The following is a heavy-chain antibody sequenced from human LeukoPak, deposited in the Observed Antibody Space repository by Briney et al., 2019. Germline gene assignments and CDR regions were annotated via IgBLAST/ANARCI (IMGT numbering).Heavy chain of an antibody. CDR1: EFTFSSYA. CDR3: AIPYSIHTFSYYFDY. D-gene: IGHD1-26*01. J-gene: IGHJ4*02. CDR2: ISGGGGST. V-gene: IGHV3-23*01. Sequence: RPGGSLRLSCAGSEFTFSSYAMSWVRQAPGKGLEWVSAISGGGGSTYYADSVKGRFTISRDNSKNTLYLQMNSLRAEDTAIYYWAIPYSIHTFSYYFDYWGQGTLVTVSS.